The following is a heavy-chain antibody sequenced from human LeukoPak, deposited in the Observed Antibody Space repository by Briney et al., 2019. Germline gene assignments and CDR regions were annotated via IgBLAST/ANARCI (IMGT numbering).Heavy chain of an antibody. J-gene: IGHJ6*02. CDR2: IYPGDSDT. Sequence: GESLKISCKGSGYSFTSYWIGCVRQMPGKGLEWMGIIYPGDSDTRYSPSFQGQVTISADKSISTAYLQWSSLKASDTAMYYCARSGGSWYMPYYYYYGMDVWGQGTTVTVSS. CDR3: ARSGGSWYMPYYYYYGMDV. CDR1: GYSFTSYW. V-gene: IGHV5-51*01. D-gene: IGHD6-13*01.